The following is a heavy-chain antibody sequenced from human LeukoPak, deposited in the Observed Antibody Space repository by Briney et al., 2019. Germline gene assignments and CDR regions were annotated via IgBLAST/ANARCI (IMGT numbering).Heavy chain of an antibody. J-gene: IGHJ4*02. D-gene: IGHD2-2*01. V-gene: IGHV3-23*01. CDR1: GFTFSSYA. CDR3: AREGAIVVVPAAPRAFDY. Sequence: GGSLRLSCAASGFTFSSYALNWVRQAPGKGLEWVSTISGSDGGTDYADSVKGRFTISRDNSKNTLYLQMNSLRAEDTAVYYCAREGAIVVVPAAPRAFDYWGQGTLVTVSS. CDR2: ISGSDGGT.